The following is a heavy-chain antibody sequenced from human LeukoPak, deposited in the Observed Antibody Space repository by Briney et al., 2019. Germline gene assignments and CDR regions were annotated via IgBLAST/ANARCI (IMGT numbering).Heavy chain of an antibody. V-gene: IGHV1-69*05. Sequence: GASVKVSCKASGGTFSSYAISWVRQAPGQGLEWMGGIIPIFGTANYAQKFQGRVTITRNTSISTAYMELSSLRSEDTAVYYCARAIRDCSSTSCLYYMDVWGKGTTVTVSS. CDR1: GGTFSSYA. CDR2: IIPIFGTA. D-gene: IGHD2-2*01. J-gene: IGHJ6*03. CDR3: ARAIRDCSSTSCLYYMDV.